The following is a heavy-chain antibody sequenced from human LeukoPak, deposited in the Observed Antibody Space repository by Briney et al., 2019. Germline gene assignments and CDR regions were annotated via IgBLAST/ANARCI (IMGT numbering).Heavy chain of an antibody. J-gene: IGHJ6*03. CDR3: ARRTAMANYYYYMDV. CDR1: GFTFRTYA. CDR2: ISGSGSSA. D-gene: IGHD5-18*01. Sequence: GGSLRLSCEASGFTFRTYAMSWVRQAPGKGLEWVSTISGSGSSAYYADSVKGRFTISRDNSKNTLYLQMNSLRAEDTAVYYCARRTAMANYYYYMDVWGKGTTVTVSS. V-gene: IGHV3-23*01.